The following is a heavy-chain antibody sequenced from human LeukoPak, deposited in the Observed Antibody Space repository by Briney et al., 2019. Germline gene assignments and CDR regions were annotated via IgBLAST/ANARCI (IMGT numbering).Heavy chain of an antibody. CDR2: MDPNSGNT. Sequence: ASVKVSCKASGYTFTSYDINWVRQATGQGLEWMGWMDPNSGNTGYAQKFQGRVTITRNTSISTDYMELSSLRSEDTAVYYCARQPRSITIFGVVIPNWFDPWGQGTLVTVSS. CDR1: GYTFTSYD. CDR3: ARQPRSITIFGVVIPNWFDP. V-gene: IGHV1-8*03. D-gene: IGHD3-3*01. J-gene: IGHJ5*02.